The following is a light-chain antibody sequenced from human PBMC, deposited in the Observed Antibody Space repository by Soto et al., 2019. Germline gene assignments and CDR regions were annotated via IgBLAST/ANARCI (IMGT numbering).Light chain of an antibody. CDR1: SSNIGTNY. V-gene: IGLV1-47*02. CDR3: AAWDDSLSGVV. J-gene: IGLJ2*01. CDR2: SNN. Sequence: QAVVTQPPSASGTPGQRVTIPCSGSSSNIGTNYVSWNQHLPGTAPKLLIYSNNQRPSGVPDRFSGSTSGTSASLAISGLRSEDEADYYCAAWDDSLSGVVFGGGTKLTVL.